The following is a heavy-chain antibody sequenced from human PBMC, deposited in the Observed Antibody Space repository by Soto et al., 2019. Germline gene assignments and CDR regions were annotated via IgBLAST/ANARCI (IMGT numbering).Heavy chain of an antibody. D-gene: IGHD3-3*02. V-gene: IGHV3-7*05. CDR1: GFTFSNYW. Sequence: EVQLVESGGGLVQPGGSLRLSCAVSGFTFSNYWMSWVRQAPGKGLEWVANIKKDGSEKYYVDSVKGRFIIPRDNGKKSLYLQMNDLRAEDTAVYYCAAILGMDVWGQGTTVTVSS. CDR2: IKKDGSEK. J-gene: IGHJ6*02. CDR3: AAILGMDV.